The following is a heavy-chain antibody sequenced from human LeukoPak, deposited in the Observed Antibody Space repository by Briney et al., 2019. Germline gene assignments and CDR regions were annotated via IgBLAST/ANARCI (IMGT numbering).Heavy chain of an antibody. Sequence: PSETLSLTCTVSGGSISSYYWSWIRQSPGKGLEWIGYIYYSGSTNYNPSLKSRVTISVDTSKNQFSLKLSSVTAADTAVYYCAREGRSSSVDYWGQGTLVTVSS. V-gene: IGHV4-59*01. CDR1: GGSISSYY. D-gene: IGHD6-6*01. CDR2: IYYSGST. CDR3: AREGRSSSVDY. J-gene: IGHJ4*02.